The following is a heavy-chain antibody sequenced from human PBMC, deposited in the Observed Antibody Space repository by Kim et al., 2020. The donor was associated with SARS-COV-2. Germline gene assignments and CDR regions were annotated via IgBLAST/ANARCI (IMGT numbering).Heavy chain of an antibody. CDR2: IFYSGSA. Sequence: SETLSLTCTVSSASVRSGSYYWSWIRQPPGKGLEWIGYIFYSGSANYNPSLESRVTISVDRSNNQFSLRLSSVTAADTAVYYCASFYEVWSGFDYWGQGTLVTVS. J-gene: IGHJ4*02. D-gene: IGHD3-3*01. V-gene: IGHV4-61*01. CDR1: SASVRSGSYY. CDR3: ASFYEVWSGFDY.